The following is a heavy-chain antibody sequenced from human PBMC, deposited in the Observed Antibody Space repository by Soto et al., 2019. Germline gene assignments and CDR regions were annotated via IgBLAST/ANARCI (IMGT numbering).Heavy chain of an antibody. CDR1: GYTFSNYD. D-gene: IGHD3-10*01. V-gene: IGHV1-8*01. Sequence: QVQLVQSGAELKKPGAPVKVSCKASGYTFSNYDMNWVRQATGQGPEWIGWVNPNNGDTGYAQKVQGRVTLTTDISTTTAYMELTSLRSEDTAIYYCAKVSRKGSAIDFEYRGQGTLITVSS. CDR2: VNPNNGDT. J-gene: IGHJ4*02. CDR3: AKVSRKGSAIDFEY.